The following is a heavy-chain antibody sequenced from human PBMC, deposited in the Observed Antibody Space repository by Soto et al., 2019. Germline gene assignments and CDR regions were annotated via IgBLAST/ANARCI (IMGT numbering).Heavy chain of an antibody. J-gene: IGHJ4*02. CDR3: AKTGDTNTAYFDF. CDR2: ISFDGNII. D-gene: IGHD2-21*02. CDR1: EFSFSSYA. Sequence: GGSLRLSCAASEFSFSSYAMHWIRQAPGKGLEWVAGISFDGNIIHYADSVKGRFIISRDNSKNTLYLQMHSLSGEESAVHYGAKTGDTNTAYFDFWGQGTLVTVSS. V-gene: IGHV3-30-3*01.